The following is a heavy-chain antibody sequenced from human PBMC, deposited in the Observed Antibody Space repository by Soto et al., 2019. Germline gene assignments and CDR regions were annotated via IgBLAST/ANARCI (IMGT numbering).Heavy chain of an antibody. CDR2: IYYNGNT. CDR1: GGSISSAAHY. V-gene: IGHV4-31*03. CDR3: AREFQSWFDP. J-gene: IGHJ5*02. Sequence: SETLSLTCTVSGGSISSAAHYWSWIRQHPGKGLEWIAYIYYNGNTFYNPSLKSRVTISVDTSKNQFSLRLSSVTAADAALYYCAREFQSWFDPWGQGTLVTVSS.